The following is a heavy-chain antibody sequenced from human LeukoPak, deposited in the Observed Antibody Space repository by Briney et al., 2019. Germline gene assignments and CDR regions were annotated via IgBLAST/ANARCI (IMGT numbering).Heavy chain of an antibody. CDR2: IPSGGGT. V-gene: IGHV3-23*01. CDR3: AKDRGGSYPTDTQYYFDY. Sequence: GGTLRLSCAASGFTFSTYGMSWVRQAPGKGLQWVSTIPSGGGTYYADSVKGRFTISRDNSKNTLYLQMNSLRAEDTAVYYCAKDRGGSYPTDTQYYFDYWGQGTLVTVSS. CDR1: GFTFSTYG. J-gene: IGHJ4*02. D-gene: IGHD1-26*01.